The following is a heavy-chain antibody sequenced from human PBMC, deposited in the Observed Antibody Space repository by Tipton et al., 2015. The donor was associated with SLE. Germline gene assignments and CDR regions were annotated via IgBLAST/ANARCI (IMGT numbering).Heavy chain of an antibody. D-gene: IGHD6-19*01. CDR2: ILYGGST. CDR3: ARQESSGWPPSYNGIDV. Sequence: TLSLTCTVSGGSSRSTSDYWVWIRRPPGKGLEWNGTILYGGSTYYSSSLKSRFTITVDTSKNLISLRLTSATASDTAVYYCARQESSGWPPSYNGIDVWGQGTTVAVSS. CDR1: GGSSRSTSDY. V-gene: IGHV4-39*01. J-gene: IGHJ6*02.